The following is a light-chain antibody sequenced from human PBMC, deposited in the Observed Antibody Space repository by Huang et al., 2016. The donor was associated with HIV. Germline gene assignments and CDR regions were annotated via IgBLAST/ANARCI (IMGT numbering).Light chain of an antibody. J-gene: IGKJ2*01. CDR3: QQYGTSPYT. CDR2: GGS. V-gene: IGKV3-20*01. CDR1: QSLSSSY. Sequence: EVVLTQSPDTLSSSPGERVTVSCRASQSLSSSYIAWYQQRPGQAPRLLIYGGSTRATDIPDRFSGSGSGTDFTLTINGLEPAEFAMYYCQQYGTSPYTFGQGTNLEI.